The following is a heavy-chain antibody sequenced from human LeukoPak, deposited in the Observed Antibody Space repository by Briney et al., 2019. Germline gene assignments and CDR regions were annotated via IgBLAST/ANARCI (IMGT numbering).Heavy chain of an antibody. CDR1: GGSINNYY. J-gene: IGHJ4*02. CDR3: ARGGDYGDLRYFDY. Sequence: SETLSLTCTVPGGSINNYYWSWIRQPPGKGLEWIGYIYYRGSTNYNPSLKSRVTFSVDTSKNQFSLKLNSVTAADTAVYYCARGGDYGDLRYFDYWGQGTLVTVSS. CDR2: IYYRGST. V-gene: IGHV4-59*01. D-gene: IGHD4-17*01.